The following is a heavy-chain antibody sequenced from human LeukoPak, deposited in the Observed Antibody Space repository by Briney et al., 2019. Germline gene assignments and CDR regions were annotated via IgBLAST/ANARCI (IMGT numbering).Heavy chain of an antibody. CDR3: ARDDCSGGSCYGWFDP. D-gene: IGHD2-15*01. Sequence: PGGSLRLSCAASRFTFSSYWMSWVRQAPGKGLEWVANIKQDGSEKYYVDSVKGRFTISRDNAKNSLYLQMNSLRAEDTAVYYCARDDCSGGSCYGWFDPWGQGTLVTVSS. J-gene: IGHJ5*02. CDR2: IKQDGSEK. V-gene: IGHV3-7*03. CDR1: RFTFSSYW.